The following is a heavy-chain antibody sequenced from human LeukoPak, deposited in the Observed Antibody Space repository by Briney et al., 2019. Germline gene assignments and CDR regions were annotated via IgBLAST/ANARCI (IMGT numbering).Heavy chain of an antibody. Sequence: PSETLSLTCAVYGGSFSGYYWSWIRQPPGKGLEWIGEINHSGSTNYNPSLKSRVTISVDTSKNQFSLKLSSVTAADTAVYYCARDRYGGDYMDVWVKGTTVTVSS. CDR3: ARDRYGGDYMDV. V-gene: IGHV4-34*01. J-gene: IGHJ6*03. CDR2: INHSGST. D-gene: IGHD4/OR15-4a*01. CDR1: GGSFSGYY.